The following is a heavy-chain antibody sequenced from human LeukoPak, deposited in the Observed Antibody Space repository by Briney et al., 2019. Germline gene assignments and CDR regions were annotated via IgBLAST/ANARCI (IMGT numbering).Heavy chain of an antibody. Sequence: ASVKVSCKASGYTFTGYYMYWVRQAPGQGLEWMGRINPNSGGTNYAQKFQGRVTMTRDTSISTAYMELSRLRSDDTAVYYCATRSDILTDYWAREPWSPSPQ. J-gene: IGHJ4*02. CDR1: GYTFTGYY. D-gene: IGHD3-9*01. CDR2: INPNSGGT. CDR3: ATRSDILTDY. V-gene: IGHV1-2*06.